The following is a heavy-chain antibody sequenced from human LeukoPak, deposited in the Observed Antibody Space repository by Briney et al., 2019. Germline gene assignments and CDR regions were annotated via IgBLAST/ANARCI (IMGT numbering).Heavy chain of an antibody. CDR3: ARVDYYGSGSYPATFDP. Sequence: GGSLRLSCAASGFTVSSNYMSWVRQAPGKGLEWVSVIYSGGSTYHADSVKGRFTISRDNSKNTLYLQMNSLRAEDTAVYYCARVDYYGSGSYPATFDPWGQGTLVTVSS. CDR2: IYSGGST. J-gene: IGHJ5*02. CDR1: GFTVSSNY. D-gene: IGHD3-10*01. V-gene: IGHV3-53*01.